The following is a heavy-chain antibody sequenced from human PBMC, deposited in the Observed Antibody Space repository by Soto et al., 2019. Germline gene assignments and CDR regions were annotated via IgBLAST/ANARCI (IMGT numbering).Heavy chain of an antibody. CDR1: GFTFSGSA. CDR3: ARDRERDAWYEDY. J-gene: IGHJ4*02. CDR2: IRSKANSYAT. V-gene: IGHV3-73*02. D-gene: IGHD6-13*01. Sequence: EVQLVESGGGLVQPGGSLKLSCAASGFTFSGSAMHWVRQASGKGLEWVGRIRSKANSYATAYAASVKGRFTISRDDSKNTAYLQMNSLKTEDTAVYYCARDRERDAWYEDYWGQGTLVTVSS.